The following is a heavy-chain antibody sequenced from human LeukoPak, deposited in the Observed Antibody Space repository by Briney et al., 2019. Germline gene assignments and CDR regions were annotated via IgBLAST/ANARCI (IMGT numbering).Heavy chain of an antibody. Sequence: SVKVSCKASGGTFSSYAISWVRQAPGQGLEWMGGIIPIFGTANYAQRFQGRVTITADESTSTAYMELSSLRSEDTAVYYCASSRPKYYYDSSGYYLGYWGQGTLVTVSS. D-gene: IGHD3-22*01. J-gene: IGHJ4*02. CDR2: IIPIFGTA. CDR3: ASSRPKYYYDSSGYYLGY. CDR1: GGTFSSYA. V-gene: IGHV1-69*13.